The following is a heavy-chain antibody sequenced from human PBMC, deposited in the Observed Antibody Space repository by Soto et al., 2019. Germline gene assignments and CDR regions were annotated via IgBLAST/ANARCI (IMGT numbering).Heavy chain of an antibody. D-gene: IGHD6-13*01. CDR1: GYTFTTFD. CDR3: ARARGGIADRKFYYYGMDV. V-gene: IGHV1-8*01. J-gene: IGHJ6*02. Sequence: GASVKVSCKASGYTFTTFDLHWVRQAPGQGLEWMGWMKPHSGNTGYEQRFQGRVTMTRNTSTTTAYMELSNLRSDDTAVYYCARARGGIADRKFYYYGMDVWGQGTTVTVSS. CDR2: MKPHSGNT.